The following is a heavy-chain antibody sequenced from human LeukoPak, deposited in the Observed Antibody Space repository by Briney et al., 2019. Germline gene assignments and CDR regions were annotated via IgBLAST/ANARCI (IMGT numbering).Heavy chain of an antibody. J-gene: IGHJ4*02. Sequence: GGSLRLSCAASGFTFSSYSMNWVRQAPGKGLEWVSSISSSSSYIYYADSVKGRFTISRDNAKNSLYLQMNSLRAEDTAVYYCARGVSLPGYDFWSGYFDYWGQGTLVTVSS. V-gene: IGHV3-21*01. CDR2: ISSSSSYI. CDR1: GFTFSSYS. D-gene: IGHD3-3*01. CDR3: ARGVSLPGYDFWSGYFDY.